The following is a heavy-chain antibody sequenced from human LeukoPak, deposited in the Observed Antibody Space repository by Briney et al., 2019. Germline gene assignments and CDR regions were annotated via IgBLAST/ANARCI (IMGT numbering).Heavy chain of an antibody. D-gene: IGHD3-16*01. J-gene: IGHJ3*01. CDR2: INHSGST. CDR1: GGSISSYY. CDR3: ASDVITFGGVMNAFNL. V-gene: IGHV4-34*01. Sequence: SETLSLTCTVSGGSISSYYWSWIRQPPGKGLEWIGEINHSGSTYYNPSLKSRITISLDTSKNEFSLKLSSVTAADTAVYYCASDVITFGGVMNAFNLWGQGTMVTVSS.